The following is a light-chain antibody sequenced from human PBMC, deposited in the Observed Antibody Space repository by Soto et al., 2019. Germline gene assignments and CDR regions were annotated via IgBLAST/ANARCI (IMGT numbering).Light chain of an antibody. V-gene: IGKV1-5*01. CDR1: QSIGYG. Sequence: DIQMTQSPATLYASVGDRVTITCQSSQSIGYGLAWYQQEEGKAPKVLIYAASILATGVSSRFSGGGSGTEFTLTLTGLRPEDFATYYCQQYNNYSCTFGQGTTV. CDR2: AAS. J-gene: IGKJ1*01. CDR3: QQYNNYSCT.